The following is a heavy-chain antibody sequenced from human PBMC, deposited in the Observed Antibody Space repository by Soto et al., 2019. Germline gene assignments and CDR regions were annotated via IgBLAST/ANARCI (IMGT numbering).Heavy chain of an antibody. CDR2: IKSGGST. D-gene: IGHD3-10*01. CDR3: AKSPTMVRGLIFDS. V-gene: IGHV3-23*01. J-gene: IGHJ4*02. CDR1: GFTFSSYA. Sequence: SGGSLRLSCAASGFTFSSYAMSWVRQAPGMGLEWVSAIKSGGSTYYADSVKGRFTISRDDSKNTLHLQMNSLRAEDTAVYYCAKSPTMVRGLIFDSWGQGTLVTVSS.